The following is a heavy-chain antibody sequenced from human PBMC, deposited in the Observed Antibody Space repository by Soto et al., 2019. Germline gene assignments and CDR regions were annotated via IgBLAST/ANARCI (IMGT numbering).Heavy chain of an antibody. Sequence: SEILSLTCAVYGGFLRDSCGTWIRQPPGKGLEWIGEINHVGGTNYNPSLKSRVTMSVDTSQYQFSLKLSSVTAADTAVYYCARGNCDRSGNSYFDYWGQGTLVTVSS. D-gene: IGHD3-22*01. J-gene: IGHJ4*02. CDR1: GGFLRDSC. V-gene: IGHV4-34*01. CDR3: ARGNCDRSGNSYFDY. CDR2: INHVGGT.